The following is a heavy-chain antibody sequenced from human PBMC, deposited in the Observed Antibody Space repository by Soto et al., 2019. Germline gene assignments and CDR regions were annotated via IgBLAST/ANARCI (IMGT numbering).Heavy chain of an antibody. J-gene: IGHJ4*02. CDR3: ARGRGYCSSTSCYAPLDY. CDR2: INHSGST. Sequence: QVQLQQWGAGLLKPSETLSLTCAVYGGSFSGYYWSWIRQPPGKGLEWIGEINHSGSTNYNPSLKSRVTISVDTSKNQFSLKLSSVTAADTAAYYCARGRGYCSSTSCYAPLDYWGQGTLVTVSS. V-gene: IGHV4-34*01. CDR1: GGSFSGYY. D-gene: IGHD2-2*01.